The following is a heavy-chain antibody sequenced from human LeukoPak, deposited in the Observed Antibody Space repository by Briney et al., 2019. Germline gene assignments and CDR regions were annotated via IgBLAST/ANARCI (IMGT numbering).Heavy chain of an antibody. V-gene: IGHV3-23*01. D-gene: IGHD6-19*01. CDR1: GFTFNPYA. Sequence: PGGSLRLSCAASGFTFNPYAMSWVRQAPGKGLEWVACIGGVGDRTYYADSVKGRFTISRDNSKDTLFLQMNSLKADDTALYYCAKASRQAAVASPLDYWGQGSLVTVSS. J-gene: IGHJ4*02. CDR3: AKASRQAAVASPLDY. CDR2: IGGVGDRT.